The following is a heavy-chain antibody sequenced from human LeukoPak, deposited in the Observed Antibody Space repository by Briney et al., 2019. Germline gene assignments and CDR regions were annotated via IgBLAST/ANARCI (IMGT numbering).Heavy chain of an antibody. V-gene: IGHV3-21*01. CDR3: ARGHYDVLAASYKWTPDY. Sequence: GGSLRLSCAASGFTLNTFNMNWVRRAPGKGLEWVSSITSGGDYLYYADSVKGRFTTSRDNAKNSLSRQLNSLRVEDTAVYYCARGHYDVLAASYKWTPDYWGQGTLVTVSS. J-gene: IGHJ4*02. D-gene: IGHD3-9*01. CDR2: ITSGGDYL. CDR1: GFTLNTFN.